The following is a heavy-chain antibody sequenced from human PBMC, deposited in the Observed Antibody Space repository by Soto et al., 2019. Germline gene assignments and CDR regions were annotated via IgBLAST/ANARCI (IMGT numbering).Heavy chain of an antibody. CDR3: ASGARGSSGYVLFDY. Sequence: GGSLRLSCAASGFTFSNYNMNWVRQAPGKGLEWVSYITTSSSTIYYADSVKGRFTISRDNAKKSLYLQMNSLRDEDTAVYYCASGARGSSGYVLFDYWGQGTLVTVGS. V-gene: IGHV3-48*02. J-gene: IGHJ4*02. CDR2: ITTSSSTI. CDR1: GFTFSNYN. D-gene: IGHD5-12*01.